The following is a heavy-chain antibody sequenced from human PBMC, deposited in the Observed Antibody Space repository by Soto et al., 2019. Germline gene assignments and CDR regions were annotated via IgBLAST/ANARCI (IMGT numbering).Heavy chain of an antibody. D-gene: IGHD3-22*01. CDR3: ARADYDSSGYYSSDY. J-gene: IGHJ4*02. CDR2: INHSGST. Sequence: PSETLSLTCAVYGGSFSGYYWSWIRQPPGKGLEWIGEINHSGSTNYNPSLKSRVTISVDTSKNQFSLKLSSVTAADTAVYYCARADYDSSGYYSSDYWGQGTLVTVSS. V-gene: IGHV4-34*01. CDR1: GGSFSGYY.